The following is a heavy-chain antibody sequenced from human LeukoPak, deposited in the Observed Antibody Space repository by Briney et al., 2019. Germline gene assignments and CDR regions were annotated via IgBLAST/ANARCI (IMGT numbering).Heavy chain of an antibody. CDR3: ARVGRHNWYFDL. J-gene: IGHJ2*01. Sequence: SETLSLTCTVSGGSISSSSYYWGWIRQPPGKGLEWIGSIYYSGSTYYNPSLKSRVTISVDRSKNQFSLKLSSVTAADTTVYYCARVGRHNWYFDLWGRGTLVTVSS. V-gene: IGHV4-39*07. CDR1: GGSISSSSYY. CDR2: IYYSGST.